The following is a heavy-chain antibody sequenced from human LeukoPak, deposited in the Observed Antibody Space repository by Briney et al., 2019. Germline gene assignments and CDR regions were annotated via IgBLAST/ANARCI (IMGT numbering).Heavy chain of an antibody. V-gene: IGHV1-69*04. J-gene: IGHJ5*02. CDR3: SPCGHAYDWFGP. CDR1: GATLNIGHA. CDR2: IIPFLGEV. D-gene: IGHD5-12*01. Sequence: EASVKVSCKAFGATLNIGHAFIWARQAPGQGLQWMGRIIPFLGEVNYAQNFQGRVSFTADKSTATMYMEMKSLRLDDTAIYYCSPCGHAYDWFGPWGQGTLVTASS.